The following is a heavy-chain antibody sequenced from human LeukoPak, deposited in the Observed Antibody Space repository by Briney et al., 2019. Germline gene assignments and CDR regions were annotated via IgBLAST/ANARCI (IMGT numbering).Heavy chain of an antibody. D-gene: IGHD2-2*01. CDR1: GGSISTYY. Sequence: SETLSLTCTVSGGSISTYYWGWVRRAAGEGLEWIGRTYSSGSTNYNPSLKSRVTMSVDTSKKQLSLNLSSVTAADTAVYYCARDRRYCSSASCYPYGMDVWGQGTTVTVSS. J-gene: IGHJ6*02. CDR2: TYSSGST. V-gene: IGHV4-4*07. CDR3: ARDRRYCSSASCYPYGMDV.